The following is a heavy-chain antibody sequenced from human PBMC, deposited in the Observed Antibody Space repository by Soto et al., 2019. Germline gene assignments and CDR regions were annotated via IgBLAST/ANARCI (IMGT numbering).Heavy chain of an antibody. D-gene: IGHD2-2*01. V-gene: IGHV4-59*08. Sequence: SETLSLTCTVSGGSLNTYYWSWIRQPPGKGLEWIGYIYYIGSTNYDPSLKSRVTISLDTSKNQFSLQLSSVTAADTAVYYCARQYCSATSCYPDHWGQGTLVTVS. CDR3: ARQYCSATSCYPDH. J-gene: IGHJ4*02. CDR1: GGSLNTYY. CDR2: IYYIGST.